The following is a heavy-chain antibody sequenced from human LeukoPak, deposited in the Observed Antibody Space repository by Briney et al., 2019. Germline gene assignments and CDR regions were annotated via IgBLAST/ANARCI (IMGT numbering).Heavy chain of an antibody. V-gene: IGHV3-11*03. Sequence: PGGSLRPSCAASGFTFSDYYMNWIRQAPGKGLEWISTISRSSSYTNYADSVKGRFSISRDNAKNSLYLQMNSLGAEDTAVYYCAGGIAVAGTGFFDYWGQGTLVTVSS. CDR1: GFTFSDYY. CDR3: AGGIAVAGTGFFDY. CDR2: ISRSSSYT. D-gene: IGHD6-19*01. J-gene: IGHJ4*02.